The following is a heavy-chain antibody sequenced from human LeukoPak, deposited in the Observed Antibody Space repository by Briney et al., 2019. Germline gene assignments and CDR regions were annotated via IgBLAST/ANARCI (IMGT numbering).Heavy chain of an antibody. V-gene: IGHV3-7*01. Sequence: GGSLRLSCAASGFTFTNSWMAWVRQAPGKGLEWVANIEQDGSTKHYVDSLKGRCTISRDNPKNSLYLQMNNLRADDTAVYYCTRDTDGSLAYWGQGILVTVAS. CDR1: GFTFTNSW. CDR3: TRDTDGSLAY. J-gene: IGHJ4*01. CDR2: IEQDGSTK. D-gene: IGHD1-26*01.